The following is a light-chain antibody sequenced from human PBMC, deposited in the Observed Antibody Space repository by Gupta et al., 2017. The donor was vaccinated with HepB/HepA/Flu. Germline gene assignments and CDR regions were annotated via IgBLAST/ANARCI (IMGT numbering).Light chain of an antibody. CDR2: DVS. V-gene: IGLV2-11*01. J-gene: IGLJ3*02. Sequence: SALTQSRSASGSPLPSVTISCTGTSRDVGTYNYVSWYQQHPGKAPKLMIYDVSRRPAGVPGRFSASKSGNTASLTISVHKEEEAADYYCYSHASRDIWVFGGGTKLTVL. CDR3: YSHASRDIWV. CDR1: SRDVGTYNY.